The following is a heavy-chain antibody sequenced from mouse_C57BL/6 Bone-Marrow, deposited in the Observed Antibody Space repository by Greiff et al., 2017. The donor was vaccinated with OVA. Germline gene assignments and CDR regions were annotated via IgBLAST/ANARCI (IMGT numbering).Heavy chain of an antibody. CDR3: ARERGNYKGDY. CDR1: GFTFSSYG. V-gene: IGHV5-6*01. Sequence: EVQLVESGGDLVKPGGSLKLSCAASGFTFSSYGMSWVRQTPDKGLEWVATIRSGGSYIYYTDRVKGRCTISRDNAKNTLYLQMSSLKSEDTAMYYCARERGNYKGDYWGPGTSVTVSS. J-gene: IGHJ4*01. CDR2: IRSGGSYI. D-gene: IGHD2-12*01.